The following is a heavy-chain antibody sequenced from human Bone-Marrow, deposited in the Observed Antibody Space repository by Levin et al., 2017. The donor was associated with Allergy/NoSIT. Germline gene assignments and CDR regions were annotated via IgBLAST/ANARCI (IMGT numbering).Heavy chain of an antibody. CDR2: IYSGGTT. Sequence: AASVKVSCAASGFTVSNNYMRWVRQAPGKGLEWVSLIYSGGTTYYADSVKGRFTISRDNSKNTVYLQMNSLRAEDTAVYYCARNRHCIGGRCYSVWGQGTLVTVSS. V-gene: IGHV3-53*01. J-gene: IGHJ4*02. D-gene: IGHD2-15*01. CDR3: ARNRHCIGGRCYSV. CDR1: GFTVSNNY.